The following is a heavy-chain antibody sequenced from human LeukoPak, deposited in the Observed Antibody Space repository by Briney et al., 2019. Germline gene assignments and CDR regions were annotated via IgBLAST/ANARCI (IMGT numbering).Heavy chain of an antibody. CDR3: AKDGPSIAAYYFDY. V-gene: IGHV3-23*01. CDR2: ICGSGGCT. CDR1: GFTFSSYA. D-gene: IGHD6-6*01. Sequence: GGSLRLSCAASGFTFSSYAMTWVRQAPGTGLEWVSAICGSGGCTYYADSVKGRFTISRDNSKNTLYLQMNSLRAEDTAVYYCAKDGPSIAAYYFDYWGQGTLVTVSS. J-gene: IGHJ4*02.